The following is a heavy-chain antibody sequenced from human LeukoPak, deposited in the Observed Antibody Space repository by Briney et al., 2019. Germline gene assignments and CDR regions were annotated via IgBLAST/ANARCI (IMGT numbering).Heavy chain of an antibody. CDR3: ARRDDYYYYMDV. D-gene: IGHD5-24*01. V-gene: IGHV1-18*01. J-gene: IGHJ6*03. CDR1: GYTFTSYG. Sequence: ASVKVSCKASGYTFTSYGISWVRQAPGQGLEWMGWISAYNGNTNYAQKLQGRVTMTTDTSTSTAYKELRSLRSDDTAVYYCARRDDYYYYMDVWGKGTTVTVSS. CDR2: ISAYNGNT.